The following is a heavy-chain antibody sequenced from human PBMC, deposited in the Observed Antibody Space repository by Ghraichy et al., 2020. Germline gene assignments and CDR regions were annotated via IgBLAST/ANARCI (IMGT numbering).Heavy chain of an antibody. D-gene: IGHD1-26*01. CDR3: AKGKGSGSYVNWSFNI. J-gene: IGHJ2*01. V-gene: IGHV3-23*01. CDR1: GLTFSNFA. CDR2: ISGSGGSI. Sequence: GGSLRLSCAVSGLTFSNFAMAWVRQVPGKGLEWVSTISGSGGSIWYADSGKGRFIISRDNSRSTFYLQMNSLRAEDTAVYYCAKGKGSGSYVNWSFNIWGRGTPVTVSP.